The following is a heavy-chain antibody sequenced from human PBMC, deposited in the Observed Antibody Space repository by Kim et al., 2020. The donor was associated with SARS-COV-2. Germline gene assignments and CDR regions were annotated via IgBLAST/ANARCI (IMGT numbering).Heavy chain of an antibody. CDR1: GFTFSSYA. CDR2: ISGSGGSP. Sequence: GGSLRLSCAASGFTFSSYAMSWVRQAPGKGLEWVSAISGSGGSPYYADSVKGRFTISRDNSKNTLYLQMNSLRAEDTAVYYCAKAMAGHLTPERPYYYYYGMDVWGQGTTVTVSS. V-gene: IGHV3-23*01. CDR3: AKAMAGHLTPERPYYYYYGMDV. J-gene: IGHJ6*02. D-gene: IGHD3-3*02.